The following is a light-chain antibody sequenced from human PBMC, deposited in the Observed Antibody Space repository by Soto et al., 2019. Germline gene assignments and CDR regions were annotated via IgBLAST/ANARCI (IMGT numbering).Light chain of an antibody. Sequence: AIQLTQSPASLSASVGDRVTITCRASQGISRRLGWYQQKAGKAPELLIYDASSLRNGVPSRFSGSGSGTDFTLTITSLQPADFATYYCQQLNSYPRTFGQGTKVEIK. CDR1: QGISRR. CDR3: QQLNSYPRT. V-gene: IGKV1-13*02. J-gene: IGKJ1*01. CDR2: DAS.